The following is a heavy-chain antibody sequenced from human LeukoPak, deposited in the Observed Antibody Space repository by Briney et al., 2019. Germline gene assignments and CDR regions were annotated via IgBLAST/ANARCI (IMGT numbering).Heavy chain of an antibody. V-gene: IGHV3-33*01. CDR3: ARDRIPSRGQLLSRNAQYFDY. D-gene: IGHD2-2*01. CDR2: IWYDGSNK. J-gene: IGHJ4*02. CDR1: GFTFTSYG. Sequence: GGSLRLSCAASGFTFTSYGMHWVRPAPGKGLGWGAVIWYDGSNKYYADSVKGRFTISRDNSKNTLYLQMNSLRAEDTAVYYCARDRIPSRGQLLSRNAQYFDYWGQGTLVTVSS.